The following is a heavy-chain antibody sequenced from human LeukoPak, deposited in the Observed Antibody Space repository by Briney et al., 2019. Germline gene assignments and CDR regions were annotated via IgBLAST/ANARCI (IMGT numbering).Heavy chain of an antibody. CDR1: GGSISSSSYY. D-gene: IGHD3-10*01. CDR2: IYYSGST. Sequence: SETLSLTCNVSGGSISSSSYYWGWIRQPPGKGLEWIGSIYYSGSTYYNPSLKSRVTISVDTSKKQFSLKLSSVTAADTAVYYCTSSYYGSGVELLDYMDVWGKGTTVTVSS. V-gene: IGHV4-39*07. J-gene: IGHJ6*03. CDR3: TSSYYGSGVELLDYMDV.